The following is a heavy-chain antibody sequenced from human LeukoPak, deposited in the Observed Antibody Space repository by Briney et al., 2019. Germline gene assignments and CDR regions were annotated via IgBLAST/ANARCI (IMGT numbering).Heavy chain of an antibody. CDR2: VSGSSGST. V-gene: IGHV3-23*01. CDR1: GFTFSSYS. Sequence: PGGSLRLSCAASGFTFSSYSMNWVRQAPGKGLEWVSGVSGSSGSTYYADSVKGRFTISRDNSKSTLFLQMNSLRAEDTAVYYCAKLARYSYVGVYYFDYWGQGTLVTVSS. CDR3: AKLARYSYVGVYYFDY. D-gene: IGHD5-18*01. J-gene: IGHJ4*02.